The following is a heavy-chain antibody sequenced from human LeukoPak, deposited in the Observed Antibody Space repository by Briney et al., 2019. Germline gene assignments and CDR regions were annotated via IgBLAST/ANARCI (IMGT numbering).Heavy chain of an antibody. CDR3: TRDRSYYDSSGYNY. J-gene: IGHJ4*02. Sequence: GGSLRLSCAASGFTFSMYWMNWVRQAPGKGLEWVSRIEVEGTTTTYADFVKGRFTITRDNAKNTLSLQMNILRVEDTAVYYCTRDRSYYDSSGYNYWGQGTLVTVSS. CDR1: GFTFSMYW. V-gene: IGHV3-74*01. D-gene: IGHD3-22*01. CDR2: IEVEGTTT.